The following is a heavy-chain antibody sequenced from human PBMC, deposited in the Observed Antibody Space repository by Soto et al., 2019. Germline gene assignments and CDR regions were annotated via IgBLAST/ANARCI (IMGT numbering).Heavy chain of an antibody. Sequence: QVQLVESGGGVVQPGRSLRLSCAASGFTFSSYAMHWVRQAPGKGLEWVAVLSYDGSNKYYADSVKGRFTISRDNSKNTLYLQMNSLRAEDTAVYYCAREGPYIAVAGTGSYWYFDLWGRGTLVTVSS. CDR1: GFTFSSYA. CDR2: LSYDGSNK. D-gene: IGHD6-19*01. V-gene: IGHV3-30-3*01. J-gene: IGHJ2*01. CDR3: AREGPYIAVAGTGSYWYFDL.